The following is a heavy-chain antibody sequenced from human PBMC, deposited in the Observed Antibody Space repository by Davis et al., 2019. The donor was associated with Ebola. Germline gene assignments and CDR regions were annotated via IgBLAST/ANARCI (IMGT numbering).Heavy chain of an antibody. CDR3: ARDPSGGSGWSVGYYGMDV. J-gene: IGHJ6*04. CDR2: ISSDGSNE. Sequence: GESLKISCAASGFTFSYYGLHWVRQAPGKGLEWVAVISSDGSNEYYADSVKGRFIISRDNYENTLYLQMNSLRVEDTAVYFCARDPSGGSGWSVGYYGMDVWGKGTTVTVSS. D-gene: IGHD6-19*01. CDR1: GFTFSYYG. V-gene: IGHV3-30*03.